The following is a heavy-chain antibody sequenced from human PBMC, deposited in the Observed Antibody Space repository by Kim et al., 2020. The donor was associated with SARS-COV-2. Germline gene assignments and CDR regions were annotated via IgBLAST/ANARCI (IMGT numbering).Heavy chain of an antibody. CDR2: IIRDESST. V-gene: IGHV3-74*01. Sequence: GGSLRLSCAASGFTFSRYWMHWVRQSPGKGRVWISRIIRDESSTIYEDSVRGRFTISRDNARDTLYLQMNSLRVEDTGVYYCARGGCSRPRCLDNWGRGTLVTVSS. J-gene: IGHJ4*02. D-gene: IGHD2-15*01. CDR3: ARGGCSRPRCLDN. CDR1: GFTFSRYW.